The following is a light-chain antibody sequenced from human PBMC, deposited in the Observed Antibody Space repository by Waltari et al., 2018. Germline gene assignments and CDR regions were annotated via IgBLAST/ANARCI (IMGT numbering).Light chain of an antibody. CDR2: VAS. V-gene: IGKV1-39*01. Sequence: DIQMSQSPSSLSASLGDRVTITCRASQSISYNLNRYQQRPREAPKLLIYVASSLQSGVPSRVSSSGSGTDFTLTISSLQPEDFASYYGQQSYRTPLTFGGGTKVEIK. CDR1: QSISYN. J-gene: IGKJ4*01. CDR3: QQSYRTPLT.